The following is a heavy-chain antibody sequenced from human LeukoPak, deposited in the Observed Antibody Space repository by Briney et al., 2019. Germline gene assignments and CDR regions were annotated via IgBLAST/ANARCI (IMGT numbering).Heavy chain of an antibody. J-gene: IGHJ6*02. D-gene: IGHD3-10*01. CDR1: GFTISSNY. Sequence: GGSLRLSCAASGFTISSNYMSWVRQAPGKGLEWVSVIYSGGSTYYADSVKGRFAISRDNSKNTLYLQMNSLRAEDTAVYYCARDSVVRGAYYYYGMDVWGQGTTVTVSS. CDR3: ARDSVVRGAYYYYGMDV. V-gene: IGHV3-53*01. CDR2: IYSGGST.